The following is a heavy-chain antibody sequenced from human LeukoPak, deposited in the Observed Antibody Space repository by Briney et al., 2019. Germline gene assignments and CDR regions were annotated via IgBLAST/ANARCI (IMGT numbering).Heavy chain of an antibody. Sequence: PSETLSLTCTVSGGSISSYYWSWIRQPPGKGLEWIGYIYYSGSTNYNPSLKSRVTISVDTSKNQFSLKLSSVTAADTAVYYCARSYGLSITGTVYYFDYWGQGTLVTVSS. CDR2: IYYSGST. CDR3: ARSYGLSITGTVYYFDY. J-gene: IGHJ4*02. CDR1: GGSISSYY. D-gene: IGHD1-7*01. V-gene: IGHV4-59*01.